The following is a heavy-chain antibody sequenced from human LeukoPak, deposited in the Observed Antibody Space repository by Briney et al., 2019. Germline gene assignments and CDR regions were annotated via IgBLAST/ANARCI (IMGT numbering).Heavy chain of an antibody. CDR3: ASLLWFGDFDY. CDR2: VSPNNGGK. CDR1: GYMFTGFF. D-gene: IGHD3-10*01. J-gene: IGHJ4*02. Sequence: ASVKVSCKTSGYMFTGFFIHWVRQAPGQGLEWMGHVSPNNGGKSYAQRFQGRVNMTSDTSTRTAYLQLSGLRFDDTAVYYCASLLWFGDFDYWGQGTPVTVSS. V-gene: IGHV1-2*06.